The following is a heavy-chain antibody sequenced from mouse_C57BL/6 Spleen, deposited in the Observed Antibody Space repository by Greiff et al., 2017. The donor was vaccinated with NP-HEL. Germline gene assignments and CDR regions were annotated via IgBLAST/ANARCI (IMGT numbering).Heavy chain of an antibody. CDR3: ARDQGDYGSSRSYWYFDV. D-gene: IGHD1-1*01. CDR2: ISYSGST. CDR1: GYSITSGYD. V-gene: IGHV3-1*01. Sequence: VQLKQSGPGMVKPSQSLSLTCTVTGYSITSGYDWHWIRHFPGNKLEWMGYISYSGSTNYNPSLKSRISITHDTSKNHFFLKLNSVTTEDTATYYCARDQGDYGSSRSYWYFDVWGTGTTVTVSS. J-gene: IGHJ1*03.